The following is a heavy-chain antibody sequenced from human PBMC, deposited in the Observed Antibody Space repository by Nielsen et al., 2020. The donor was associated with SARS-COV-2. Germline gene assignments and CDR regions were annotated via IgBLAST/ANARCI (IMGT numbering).Heavy chain of an antibody. CDR2: IYYSGST. CDR1: GGSISSSSYY. CDR3: AREGGDYDFDY. D-gene: IGHD4-17*01. J-gene: IGHJ4*02. Sequence: SETLSLTCTVSGGSISSSSYYWGWIRQPPGKGLEWIGSIYYSGSTYYNPSLKRRVTISVDTSKNQFSLKLSSVTAADTAVYYCAREGGDYDFDYWGQGTLVTVSS. V-gene: IGHV4-39*07.